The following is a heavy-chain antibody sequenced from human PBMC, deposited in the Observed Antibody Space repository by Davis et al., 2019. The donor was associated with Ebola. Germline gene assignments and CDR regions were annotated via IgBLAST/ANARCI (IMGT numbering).Heavy chain of an antibody. J-gene: IGHJ4*02. CDR2: ISSGSFTI. D-gene: IGHD3-3*01. CDR1: GITFRRYS. Sequence: ESLKISCAASGITFRRYSMNWVRQARGKGLEWVAFISSGSFTIHYADSVKGRFTISRDNAKNSLFLQMNSLRDEDTAVYYCARWSILGQWGQGTLVTVSS. CDR3: ARWSILGQ. V-gene: IGHV3-48*02.